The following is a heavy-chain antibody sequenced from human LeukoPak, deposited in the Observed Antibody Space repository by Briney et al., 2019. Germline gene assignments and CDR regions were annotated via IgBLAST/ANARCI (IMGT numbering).Heavy chain of an antibody. J-gene: IGHJ4*02. CDR3: AREPRYSSSWYIDY. CDR1: GGSISSYY. D-gene: IGHD6-13*01. Sequence: SETLSLTCTVSGGSISSYYWSWIRQPPGKGLEWIGYIYYSGSTNYNPSLKSRVTISVDTSKNQFSLKLSSVTAADTAVYYCAREPRYSSSWYIDYWGQGTLVTVSS. V-gene: IGHV4-59*12. CDR2: IYYSGST.